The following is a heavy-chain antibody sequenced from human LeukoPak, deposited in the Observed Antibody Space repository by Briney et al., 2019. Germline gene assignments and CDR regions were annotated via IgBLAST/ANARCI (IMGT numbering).Heavy chain of an antibody. J-gene: IGHJ5*02. D-gene: IGHD3-3*01. CDR1: GGSISSYY. CDR3: ARVKIFDFWSGYSHNWFDP. V-gene: IGHV4-4*07. Sequence: SETLSLTCTVSGGSISSYYWSWIRQPAGKGLEWSGRIYTSGSTNYNPSLKSRVTMSVDTSKNQFSLKLSSVTAADTAVYYCARVKIFDFWSGYSHNWFDPWGQGTLVTVSS. CDR2: IYTSGST.